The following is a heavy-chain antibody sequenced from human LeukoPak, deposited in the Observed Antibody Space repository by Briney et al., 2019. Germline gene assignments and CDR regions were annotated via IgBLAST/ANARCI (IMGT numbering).Heavy chain of an antibody. CDR1: GFTFSSYA. D-gene: IGHD5-24*01. J-gene: IGHJ6*02. Sequence: GGSLRLSCAASGFTFSSYAMTWVRQAPGKGLEWVSIISGGGSAYYADSVKGRFTISRDSSKNTLYLQMNSLRAEDTAVYYCATRDKGYYYGMDVWGQGTTVTVSS. CDR2: ISGGGSA. V-gene: IGHV3-66*01. CDR3: ATRDKGYYYGMDV.